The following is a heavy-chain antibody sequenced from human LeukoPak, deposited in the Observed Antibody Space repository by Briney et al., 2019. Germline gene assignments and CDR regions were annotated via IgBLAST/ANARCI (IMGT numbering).Heavy chain of an antibody. CDR2: TYYSGST. J-gene: IGHJ4*02. CDR1: GGSISSYY. D-gene: IGHD3-9*01. CDR3: ARGGYDILTGRGLYFDY. V-gene: IGHV4-59*01. Sequence: SETLSLTCTVSGGSISSYYWSWIRQPPGKGLEWIGYTYYSGSTNYNPSLKSRVTISVDTSKNQFSLKLSSVTAADTAVYYCARGGYDILTGRGLYFDYWGQGTLVTVSS.